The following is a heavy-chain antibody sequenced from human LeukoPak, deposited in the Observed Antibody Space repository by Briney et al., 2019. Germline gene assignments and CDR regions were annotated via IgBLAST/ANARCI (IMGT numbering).Heavy chain of an antibody. D-gene: IGHD6-19*01. CDR3: ARGRGSGWYEPLGY. CDR1: GGSISSSSYY. J-gene: IGHJ4*02. V-gene: IGHV4-39*07. Sequence: SETLSLTCTVSGGSISSSSYYWGWIRQPPGKGLEWIGSIYYSGSTYYNPSLKSRVTISVDPSKNQFSLKLSSVTAADTAVYYCARGRGSGWYEPLGYWGQGTLVTVSS. CDR2: IYYSGST.